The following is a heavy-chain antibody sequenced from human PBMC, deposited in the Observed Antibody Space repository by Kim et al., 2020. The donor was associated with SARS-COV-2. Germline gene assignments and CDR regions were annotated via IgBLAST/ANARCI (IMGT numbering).Heavy chain of an antibody. Sequence: GGSLRLSCAASGFTFSSYWMHWVRQAPGKGLVLVSRINNDGSTTTHADSVKGRFTISRDNAKSTLYLQMSSLRAEDTAMYYCARDLYYYGGASVPSCGQGALVTGST. CDR1: GFTFSSYW. V-gene: IGHV3-74*01. D-gene: IGHD3-16*01. CDR3: ARDLYYYGGASVPS. J-gene: IGHJ5*02. CDR2: INNDGSTT.